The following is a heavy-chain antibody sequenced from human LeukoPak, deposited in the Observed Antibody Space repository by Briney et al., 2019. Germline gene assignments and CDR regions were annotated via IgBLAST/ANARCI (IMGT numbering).Heavy chain of an antibody. D-gene: IGHD5-24*01. Sequence: TGGSLRLSCTACRFTFSSYAKSWVRQAPGKGLEWLSAISGSGGSTYYADSVKGRFTISRDNSKNTLYLQMNSLRAEDTAVYYCAKEQVGLKMGTITGFAYWGQRTLVTVSS. CDR3: AKEQVGLKMGTITGFAY. J-gene: IGHJ4*02. V-gene: IGHV3-23*01. CDR2: ISGSGGST. CDR1: RFTFSSYA.